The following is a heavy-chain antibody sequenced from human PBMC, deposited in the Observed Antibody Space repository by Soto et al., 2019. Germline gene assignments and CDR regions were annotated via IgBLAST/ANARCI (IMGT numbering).Heavy chain of an antibody. J-gene: IGHJ5*02. V-gene: IGHV3-30-3*01. Sequence: QGQLHESGGGVVHPGTSLRLSCAASGLTFSSSAMHWVRQAPGKGLEWVAMISHDGSHEYYGDSVKGRFSVSRDNSHNLLDLPMNILRIEDTAVYFCARNTDHRLVGGWIDPWGQGTLVTVSS. D-gene: IGHD3-9*01. CDR2: ISHDGSHE. CDR1: GLTFSSSA. CDR3: ARNTDHRLVGGWIDP.